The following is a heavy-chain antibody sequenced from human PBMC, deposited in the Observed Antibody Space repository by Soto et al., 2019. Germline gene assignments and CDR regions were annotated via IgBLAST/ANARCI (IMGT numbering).Heavy chain of an antibody. CDR3: ASGNMVRGDVYYYGMDV. CDR2: INAGNGNT. J-gene: IGHJ6*02. Sequence: QVQLVQSGAEVKKPGASVKVSCKAFGYTFTSYAMHWVRQAPGQRREWMGWINAGNGNTKYSQKFQGRVTITRDTSASTAYMELSSLRSEDTAVYYCASGNMVRGDVYYYGMDVWGQGTTVTVSS. V-gene: IGHV1-3*01. CDR1: GYTFTSYA. D-gene: IGHD3-10*01.